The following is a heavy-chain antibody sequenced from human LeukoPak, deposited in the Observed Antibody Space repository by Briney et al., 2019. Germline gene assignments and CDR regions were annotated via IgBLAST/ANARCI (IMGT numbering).Heavy chain of an antibody. CDR2: VSAGGGDT. CDR3: AKDRGY. CDR1: GLTFSTFP. V-gene: IGHV3-23*01. J-gene: IGHJ4*02. Sequence: PGGSLRLSCAASGLTFSTFPMTWVRQAPGKGLEWVSAVSAGGGDTYYAGSVKGRFTISRDNSKNTLYLQMNSLRADDTAVYYCAKDRGYWGQGTLVTVSS.